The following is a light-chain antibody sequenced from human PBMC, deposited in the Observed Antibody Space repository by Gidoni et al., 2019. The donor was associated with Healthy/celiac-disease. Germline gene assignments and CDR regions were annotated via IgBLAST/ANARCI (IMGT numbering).Light chain of an antibody. CDR1: QSVSSSY. V-gene: IGKV3-20*01. CDR3: HQYGSSPWT. Sequence: DTVWTQSPGTLSLSPGERATLSCRASQSVSSSYLSWYQQKPGQAPRLLIYGASSRATGIPDRFSGSGSGTAFTLTISRLEPEDFAVFYCHQYGSSPWTFGQGTKVEIK. J-gene: IGKJ1*01. CDR2: GAS.